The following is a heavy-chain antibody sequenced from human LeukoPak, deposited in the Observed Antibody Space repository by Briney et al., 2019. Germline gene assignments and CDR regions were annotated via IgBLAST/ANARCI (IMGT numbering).Heavy chain of an antibody. V-gene: IGHV1-46*01. CDR1: GYTFTGYY. D-gene: IGHD3-10*01. CDR2: INPSGGST. Sequence: ASVKVSCKASGYTFTGYYMHWVRQAPGQGLEWMGIINPSGGSTNYAQKFQGRVTMTRDTSTNTVYMELGSLRSEDTAVYYCARGPSITMVRGGQWYYYMDVWGKGTTVTISS. CDR3: ARGPSITMVRGGQWYYYMDV. J-gene: IGHJ6*03.